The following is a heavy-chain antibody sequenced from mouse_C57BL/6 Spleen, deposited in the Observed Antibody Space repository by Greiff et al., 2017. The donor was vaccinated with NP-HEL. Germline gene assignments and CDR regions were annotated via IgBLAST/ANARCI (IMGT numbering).Heavy chain of an antibody. CDR1: GFSFTSYG. V-gene: IGHV2-6*03. CDR3: ASHCQYYAMDY. Sequence: VQLMESGPGLVAPSQSLTISCTASGFSFTSYGVHWVRQPPGKGLEWLVVIWRDESKTYNSALNSGLSISKNNSKSQVFIKMNSLQTDDTAMYYCASHCQYYAMDYWGQGTSVTVSS. J-gene: IGHJ4*01. CDR2: IWRDESK. D-gene: IGHD1-2*01.